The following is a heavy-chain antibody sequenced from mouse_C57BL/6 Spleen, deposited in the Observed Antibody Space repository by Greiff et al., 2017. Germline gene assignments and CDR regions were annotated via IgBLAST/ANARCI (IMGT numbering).Heavy chain of an antibody. D-gene: IGHD2-3*01. CDR3: ARDGDGGFAY. CDR2: ISYDGSN. V-gene: IGHV3-6*01. CDR1: GYSITSGYY. J-gene: IGHJ3*01. Sequence: DVQLVESGPGLVKPSQSLSLTCSVTGYSITSGYYWNWIRQFPGNKLEWMGYISYDGSNNYNPSLKNRISITRDTSKNQFFLKLNSVTTEDTATYYGARDGDGGFAYWGQGTLVTVSA.